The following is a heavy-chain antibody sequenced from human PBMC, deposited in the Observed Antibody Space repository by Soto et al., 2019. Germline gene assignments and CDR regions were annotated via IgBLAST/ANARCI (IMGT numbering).Heavy chain of an antibody. Sequence: PSETLSLTCAVYGGSFSGYYWSWIRQPPGKGLEWIGEINHSGSTNYNPSLKSRVTISVDTSKNQFSLKLSSVTAADTAVYYCARGRGCLDVWGQGTTVSVSS. V-gene: IGHV4-34*01. CDR2: INHSGST. CDR3: ARGRGCLDV. J-gene: IGHJ6*02. D-gene: IGHD1-26*01. CDR1: GGSFSGYY.